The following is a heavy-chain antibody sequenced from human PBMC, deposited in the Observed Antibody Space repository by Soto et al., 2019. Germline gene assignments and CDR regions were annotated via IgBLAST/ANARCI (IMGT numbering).Heavy chain of an antibody. D-gene: IGHD1-1*01. CDR1: GFTFHIYP. V-gene: IGHV3-23*01. CDR3: ARRVERWLPEDY. Sequence: EVQLLESGGGLVQPGGSLRLSCAASGFTFHIYPMTWVRQTPGKGLEWVSTISRGADDTQYADSVKGRFTLTRDDSKKTLYLQLNGLRAEDTAVYDCARRVERWLPEDYWGQGTLVTVSS. CDR2: ISRGADDT. J-gene: IGHJ4*02.